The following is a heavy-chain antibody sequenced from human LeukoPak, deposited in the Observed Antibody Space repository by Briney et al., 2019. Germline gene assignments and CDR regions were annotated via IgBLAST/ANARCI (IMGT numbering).Heavy chain of an antibody. J-gene: IGHJ4*02. CDR3: ARCFRLRD. CDR2: IYYSGST. CDR1: GGSISSHY. D-gene: IGHD3-10*01. V-gene: IGHV4-59*11. Sequence: SETLSLTCTVSGGSISSHYWSWIRQPPGKGLEWIGYIYYSGSTNYNPSLKSRVTISVDTSKNQFSLKLSSVTAADTAVYYCARCFRLRDWGQGALVTVSS.